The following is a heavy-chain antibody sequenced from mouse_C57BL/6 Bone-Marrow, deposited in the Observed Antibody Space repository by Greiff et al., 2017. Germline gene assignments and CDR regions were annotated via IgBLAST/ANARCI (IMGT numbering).Heavy chain of an antibody. CDR2: ISSGGSYT. D-gene: IGHD6-1*01. V-gene: IGHV5-6*01. CDR1: GFTFSSYG. J-gene: IGHJ4*01. Sequence: EVQGVESGGDLVKPGGSLKLSCAASGFTFSSYGMSWVRQTPDKRLEWVATISSGGSYTYYPDSVKGRFTISRDNAKNTLYLHMSRLKSEDTAMYYCASFCRLYAMDYWGQGTSVTVAS. CDR3: ASFCRLYAMDY.